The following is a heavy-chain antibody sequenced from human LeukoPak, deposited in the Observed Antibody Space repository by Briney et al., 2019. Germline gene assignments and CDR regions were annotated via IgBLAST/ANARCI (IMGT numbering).Heavy chain of an antibody. CDR3: ARRGSYSLFDY. Sequence: PGGSLRLSCEASGFTFSSYWMSWVRQAPGKRLEWVANMKQDGSEIYYVGSVRGRFTISRDNAKNSLYLQMNSLRAEDTAVYYCARRGSYSLFDYWGPGTLVTVSS. CDR2: MKQDGSEI. J-gene: IGHJ4*02. D-gene: IGHD1-26*01. V-gene: IGHV3-7*01. CDR1: GFTFSSYW.